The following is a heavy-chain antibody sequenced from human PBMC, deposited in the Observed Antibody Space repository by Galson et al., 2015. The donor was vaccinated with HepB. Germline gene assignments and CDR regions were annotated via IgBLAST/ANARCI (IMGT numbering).Heavy chain of an antibody. CDR1: GFTFSNYY. D-gene: IGHD1-26*01. CDR3: AGGIVGATSWDY. CDR2: ISGSGTST. V-gene: IGHV3-11*06. J-gene: IGHJ4*02. Sequence: SLRLSCAASGFTFSNYYMSWIRQAPGKGLEWISYISGSGTSTNYADSVKGRFTIFRDNARNLLYLQMNSLRAEDTAVYYWAGGIVGATSWDYWGQGTLVTVSS.